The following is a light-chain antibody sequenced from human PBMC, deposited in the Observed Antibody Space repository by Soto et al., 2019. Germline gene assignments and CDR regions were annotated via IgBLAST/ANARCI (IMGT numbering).Light chain of an antibody. Sequence: DIHLNQSPSTLSASVGDRVTITCRASQTITTWLAWYQQKPGKAPKLLIFKASTLESGVPSRFSGSGSGTEFTLTISSLQPDDFATYYCQQYYSYPRTFGQGTKVDIK. J-gene: IGKJ1*01. V-gene: IGKV1-5*03. CDR3: QQYYSYPRT. CDR2: KAS. CDR1: QTITTW.